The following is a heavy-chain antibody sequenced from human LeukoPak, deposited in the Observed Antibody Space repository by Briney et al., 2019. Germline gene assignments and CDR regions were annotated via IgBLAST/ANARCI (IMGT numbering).Heavy chain of an antibody. Sequence: GGSLRLSCAASGFTFSSYDMQWVRQATGKGLEWVSAIGTAGDTYYPGSVKGRFTISRENAKNSLYPQMNSLRAGDTAMYYCARAPTSGWPPRYYYYGMDVWGQGTTVTVSS. D-gene: IGHD6-19*01. CDR3: ARAPTSGWPPRYYYYGMDV. V-gene: IGHV3-13*01. CDR2: IGTAGDT. CDR1: GFTFSSYD. J-gene: IGHJ6*02.